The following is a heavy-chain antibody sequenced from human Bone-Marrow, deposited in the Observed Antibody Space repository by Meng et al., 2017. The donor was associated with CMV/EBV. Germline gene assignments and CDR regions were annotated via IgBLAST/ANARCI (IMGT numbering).Heavy chain of an antibody. J-gene: IGHJ6*02. V-gene: IGHV3-20*04. CDR2: INWNDGST. CDR1: GFTLDDYG. CDR3: ARYRPEMVRGVIFSSGMDV. D-gene: IGHD3-10*01. Sequence: GGFLRFSCSASGFTLDDYGISWVRQAPGKGLEWVSGINWNDGSTGYADSVKGRFTISRDNAKNFLYLQMNSLRAEDTALYYCARYRPEMVRGVIFSSGMDVWDQGPTVPVPS.